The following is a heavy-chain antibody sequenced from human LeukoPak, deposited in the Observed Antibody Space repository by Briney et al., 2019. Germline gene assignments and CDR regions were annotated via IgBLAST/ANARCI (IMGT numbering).Heavy chain of an antibody. CDR1: GGSISSSSYY. J-gene: IGHJ4*02. D-gene: IGHD3-22*01. V-gene: IGHV4-39*01. CDR2: IYYSGTT. Sequence: PSETLSLTCTVSGGSISSSSYYWGWIRQPPGKGLEWIGSIYYSGTTYYNPSLKGRITISVDTSKNQFSLKLSSVTAADTAVYYCARHYYDSSGYRRDYYFDYWGQGTLVTVSS. CDR3: ARHYYDSSGYRRDYYFDY.